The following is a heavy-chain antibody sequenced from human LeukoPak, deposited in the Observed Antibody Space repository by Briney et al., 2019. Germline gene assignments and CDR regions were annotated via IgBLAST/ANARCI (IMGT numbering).Heavy chain of an antibody. J-gene: IGHJ4*02. CDR3: AKAPVTSRRGAFCYPFDY. Sequence: QTGGSLRLSCAASGFSFSSYAMSWVRQAPGKGLEWVSAMSSSDDGRYYAASVRGRFTISRDTSRSTLYLQMNSLRAEDAAVYYCAKAPVTSRRGAFCYPFDYWGQGTLVTVSS. D-gene: IGHD2-15*01. V-gene: IGHV3-23*01. CDR1: GFSFSSYA. CDR2: MSSSDDGR.